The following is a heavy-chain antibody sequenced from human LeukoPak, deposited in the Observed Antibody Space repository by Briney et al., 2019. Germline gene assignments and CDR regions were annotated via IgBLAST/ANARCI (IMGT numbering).Heavy chain of an antibody. CDR1: GFTFSSYG. V-gene: IGHV3-23*01. CDR3: ARVQGSSGWYIFDY. Sequence: GGSLRLSCAASGFTFSSYGMSWVRQAPGKGLEWVSALSGSGGRTYYADSVKGRFTISRDNSKNTLYLQMNSLRSDDTAVYYCARVQGSSGWYIFDYWGQGTLVTVSS. D-gene: IGHD6-19*01. CDR2: LSGSGGRT. J-gene: IGHJ4*02.